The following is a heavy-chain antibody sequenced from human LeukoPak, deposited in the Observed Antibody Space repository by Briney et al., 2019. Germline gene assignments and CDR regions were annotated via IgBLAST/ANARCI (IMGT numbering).Heavy chain of an antibody. CDR2: ISSSSSTI. Sequence: SGGSLRLSCAASGFTFSGYSMNWVRQAPGKGLEWVSYISSSSSTIYYADSVKGRFTISRDNAKNSLYLQMNSLRAEDTAVYYCARDAPSYSSSSSFDYWGQGTLVTVSS. V-gene: IGHV3-48*04. D-gene: IGHD6-6*01. CDR1: GFTFSGYS. CDR3: ARDAPSYSSSSSFDY. J-gene: IGHJ4*02.